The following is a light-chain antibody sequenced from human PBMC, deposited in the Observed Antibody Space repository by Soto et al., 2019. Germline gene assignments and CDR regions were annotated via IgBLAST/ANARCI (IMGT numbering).Light chain of an antibody. J-gene: IGKJ4*01. CDR3: QQYNNWPLT. Sequence: EIVMTQSPATLSVSPGERATLSCSASQSVSSNLAWYQQKPGQAPRLLIYGASTRATGISARFSGSGSGTEFTLTISGLQSEDVAVYYGQQYNNWPLTLGGGTKVEIK. CDR1: QSVSSN. CDR2: GAS. V-gene: IGKV3-15*01.